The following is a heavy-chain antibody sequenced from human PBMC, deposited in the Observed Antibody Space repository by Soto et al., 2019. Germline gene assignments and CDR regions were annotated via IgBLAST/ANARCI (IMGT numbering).Heavy chain of an antibody. CDR3: ARDDKNWFDP. CDR1: GYTFSTYV. V-gene: IGHV1-18*01. J-gene: IGHJ5*02. CDR2: VNGYNGYT. Sequence: QVRLVQSGTEVKKPGASVKVSCKASGYTFSTYVISWLRQAPGQGPEWMGWVNGYNGYTKYAEKFQGRVTMTTDTSTSTAYMELWSLRSDDTAVYYCARDDKNWFDPWGQGTLVSVSS.